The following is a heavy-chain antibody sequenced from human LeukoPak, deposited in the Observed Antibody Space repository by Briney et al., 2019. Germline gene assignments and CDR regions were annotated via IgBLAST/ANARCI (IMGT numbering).Heavy chain of an antibody. CDR2: INPSGGGT. V-gene: IGHV1-46*01. D-gene: IGHD2/OR15-2a*01. CDR3: ARGQNKCLGH. CDR1: GYTFTNYF. J-gene: IGHJ4*02. Sequence: ASVKVSCKASGYTFTNYFMHWVRQAPGQGLEWMGVINPSGGGTTYAQRFQGRVTMTRDTSTSTVHMGLSSLRSEDTAVYYCARGQNKCLGHWGQGTLVTVSS.